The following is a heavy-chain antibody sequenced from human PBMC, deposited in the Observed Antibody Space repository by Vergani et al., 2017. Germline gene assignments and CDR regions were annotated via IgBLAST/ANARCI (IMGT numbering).Heavy chain of an antibody. CDR2: VFYGGRT. V-gene: IGHV4-39*01. D-gene: IGHD2-21*01. J-gene: IGHJ4*02. Sequence: QMQLQESAQELVNPSETLSLSSTVPGASISTSSYAWGWIRQPPGKTLEWMVTVFYGGRTSYNPSLKSRVTLSLDTSKKQISLHLTSVTAADTAVYYCARHISVVRPSSMTAFDYWGQGTLVTVSS. CDR3: ARHISVVRPSSMTAFDY. CDR1: GASISTSSYA.